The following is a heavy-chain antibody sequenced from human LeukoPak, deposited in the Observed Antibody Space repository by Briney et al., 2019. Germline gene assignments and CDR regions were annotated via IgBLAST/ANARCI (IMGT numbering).Heavy chain of an antibody. CDR1: GFTFSSYA. V-gene: IGHV3-23*01. D-gene: IGHD5-24*01. J-gene: IGHJ4*02. CDR3: AKEGGDGYNYILHFYDY. Sequence: GGSLRLSCAASGFTFSSYAMSWVRQAPGKGLEWVSAISGSGGSTYYADSVKGRFTISRDNSKNTLYLQMNSLRAEDTAVYYCAKEGGDGYNYILHFYDYWGQGTLVTVSS. CDR2: ISGSGGST.